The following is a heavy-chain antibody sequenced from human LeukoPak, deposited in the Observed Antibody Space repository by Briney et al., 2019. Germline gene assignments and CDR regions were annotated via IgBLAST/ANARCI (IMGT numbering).Heavy chain of an antibody. V-gene: IGHV3-74*01. J-gene: IGHJ4*02. CDR2: INSDGSST. CDR1: GFSFSSYW. Sequence: GGSLRLSCAASGFSFSSYWMHWVRQAPGKGLVWVSRINSDGSSTSYADSVKGRFTISRDNSKNTLYLQMNSLRAEDTAVYYCAKEGGYDYVWGSYRYHFDYWGQGTLVTVSS. D-gene: IGHD3-16*02. CDR3: AKEGGYDYVWGSYRYHFDY.